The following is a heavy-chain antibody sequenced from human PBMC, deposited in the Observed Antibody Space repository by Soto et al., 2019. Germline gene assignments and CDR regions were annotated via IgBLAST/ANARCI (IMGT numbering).Heavy chain of an antibody. V-gene: IGHV3-23*01. CDR2: ISGSGGST. Sequence: EVQLLESGGGLVQPGGSLRLSCAASGFTFSSYAMSWVRQAPGKGLEWVSAISGSGGSTYYADSVKGRFTISRDNSENTLYLQMNSLRAEDTAVYYCAKEERDPYYDYVWGSYWDMFGGQGTLVTVSS. D-gene: IGHD3-16*01. J-gene: IGHJ4*02. CDR3: AKEERDPYYDYVWGSYWDMF. CDR1: GFTFSSYA.